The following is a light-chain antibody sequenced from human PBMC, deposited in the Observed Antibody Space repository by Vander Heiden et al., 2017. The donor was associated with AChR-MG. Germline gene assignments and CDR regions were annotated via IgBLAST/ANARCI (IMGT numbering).Light chain of an antibody. Sequence: EIVLTQSPGTLYLSPGERATLSCRTSQSLTSNYLAWYQQKPGQAPRLRIYGAASRATGIPDRFSGSGSGTDFTLTVSRLEPEDFAMYYCQQDGSSPYTFGQGTNLEI. V-gene: IGKV3-20*01. CDR2: GAA. CDR3: QQDGSSPYT. J-gene: IGKJ2*01. CDR1: QSLTSNY.